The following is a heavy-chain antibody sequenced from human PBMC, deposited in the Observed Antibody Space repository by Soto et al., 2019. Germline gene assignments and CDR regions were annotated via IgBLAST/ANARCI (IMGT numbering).Heavy chain of an antibody. CDR1: GDSVSSNSAA. CDR2: TCYRSKWYN. CDR3: ARAWYYDSSGYYLFDY. Sequence: SQTLSLTCAISGDSVSSNSAAWNWIRQSPSRGLEWLGRTCYRSKWYNDYAVSVKSRITINPDTSKNQFSLQLNSVTPEDTAVYYCARAWYYDSSGYYLFDYWGQGTLVTVSS. D-gene: IGHD3-22*01. J-gene: IGHJ4*02. V-gene: IGHV6-1*01.